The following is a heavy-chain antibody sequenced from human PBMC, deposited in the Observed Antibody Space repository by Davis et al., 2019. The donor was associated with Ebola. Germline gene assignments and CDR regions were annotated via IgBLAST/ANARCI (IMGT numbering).Heavy chain of an antibody. V-gene: IGHV3-23*01. CDR3: APSGYYGSGSYPWFDP. J-gene: IGHJ5*02. CDR1: GFTFSSYA. D-gene: IGHD3-10*01. Sequence: ETLSLTCAASGFTFSSYAMSWVRPAPGKGLDWVSAISGSGGSTYYADSVKGRFTISRDNSKNTLYLQMNSLRAEDTAVYYCAPSGYYGSGSYPWFDPWGQGTLVTVSS. CDR2: ISGSGGST.